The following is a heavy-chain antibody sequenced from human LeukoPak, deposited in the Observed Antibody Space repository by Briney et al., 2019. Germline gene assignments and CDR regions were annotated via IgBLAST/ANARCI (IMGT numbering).Heavy chain of an antibody. V-gene: IGHV4-61*02. CDR2: IYTNGGA. CDR3: AREPPGY. CDR1: GGSVTSGNYY. Sequence: PSQTLSLTCTVSGGSVTSGNYYWNWIRQPAGKGLEWIGRIYTNGGASYNPSLKSRVTISIDASKNQFSLKLSSVTAADRAVYYCAREPPGYWGQGILVTVSS. J-gene: IGHJ4*02.